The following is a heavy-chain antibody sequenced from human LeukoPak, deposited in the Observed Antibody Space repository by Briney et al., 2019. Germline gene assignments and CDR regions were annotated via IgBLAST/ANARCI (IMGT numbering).Heavy chain of an antibody. D-gene: IGHD2-8*01. Sequence: GGSLRLSCAASGFTFSDYAMNWVRQAPGKGLEWVSSISSSSSYIYYADSVKGRFTISRDNAKDSLYLQMNSLRAEDTAVYYCARDHGLDYWGQGTLVTVSS. V-gene: IGHV3-21*01. CDR3: ARDHGLDY. CDR2: ISSSSSYI. J-gene: IGHJ4*02. CDR1: GFTFSDYA.